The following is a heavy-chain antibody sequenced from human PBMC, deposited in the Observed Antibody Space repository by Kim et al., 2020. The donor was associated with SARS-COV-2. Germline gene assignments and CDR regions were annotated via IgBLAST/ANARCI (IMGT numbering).Heavy chain of an antibody. CDR2: IYHSGST. Sequence: SETLSLTCAVSGGSISSSNWWSWVRQPPGKGLEWIGEIYHSGSTNYNPSLKSRVTISVDKSKNQFSLKLSSVTAADTAVYYCASLAVAYQLSFDYWGQGTLVTVSS. J-gene: IGHJ4*02. CDR1: GGSISSSNW. V-gene: IGHV4-4*02. D-gene: IGHD6-19*01. CDR3: ASLAVAYQLSFDY.